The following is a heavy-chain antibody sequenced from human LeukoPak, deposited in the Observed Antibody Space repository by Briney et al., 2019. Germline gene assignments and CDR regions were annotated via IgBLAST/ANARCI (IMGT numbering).Heavy chain of an antibody. Sequence: SETLSLTCAVSGGSISSGGYSWNWIRQPPGKGLEWIGYIYHSGSTYYNPSLKSRVTISVDRSKNQFSLKLSSVTAADTAVYYCARALRWFDPWGQGTLVTVSS. V-gene: IGHV4-30-2*01. J-gene: IGHJ5*02. CDR3: ARALRWFDP. CDR2: IYHSGST. CDR1: GGSISSGGYS. D-gene: IGHD4-17*01.